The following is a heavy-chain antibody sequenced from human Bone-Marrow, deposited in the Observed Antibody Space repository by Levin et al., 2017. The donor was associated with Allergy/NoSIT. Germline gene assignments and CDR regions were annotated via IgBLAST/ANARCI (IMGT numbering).Heavy chain of an antibody. J-gene: IGHJ6*02. Sequence: KASETLSLTCTVSGGSVSSGSYYWSWIRQPPGKGLEWIGYIYYSGSTNYNPSLKSRVTISVDTSKNQFSLKLSSVTAADTAVYYCARVLDYYGSGSYDYYGMDVWGQGTTVTVSS. CDR2: IYYSGST. CDR3: ARVLDYYGSGSYDYYGMDV. D-gene: IGHD3-10*01. V-gene: IGHV4-61*01. CDR1: GGSVSSGSYY.